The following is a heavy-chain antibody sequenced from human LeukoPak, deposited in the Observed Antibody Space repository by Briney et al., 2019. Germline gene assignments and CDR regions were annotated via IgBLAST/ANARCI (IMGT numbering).Heavy chain of an antibody. CDR1: GGTFSSYA. D-gene: IGHD3-22*01. J-gene: IGHJ4*02. CDR3: ARLGERVGISYDSSGSY. V-gene: IGHV1-69*13. CDR2: IIPIFGTA. Sequence: GASVKVSCKASGGTFSSYAISWVRQAPGQGLEWMGGIIPIFGTANYAQKFQGRVTITADESTSTAYMELSSLRSEDTAVYYCARLGERVGISYDSSGSYWGQGTLVTVSS.